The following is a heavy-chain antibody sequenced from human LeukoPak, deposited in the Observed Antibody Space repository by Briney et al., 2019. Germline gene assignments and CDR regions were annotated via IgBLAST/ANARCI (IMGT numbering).Heavy chain of an antibody. CDR3: AKDRSSSCVDY. J-gene: IGHJ4*02. Sequence: GGSLRLSCAASGFTFSSYEMNWARQAPGKGLEWVSYISSSGSTIYYADSVKGRFTISRDNSKNTLYLQMNSLRAEDTAVYYCAKDRSSSCVDYWGQGTLVTVSS. V-gene: IGHV3-48*03. CDR1: GFTFSSYE. CDR2: ISSSGSTI. D-gene: IGHD6-13*01.